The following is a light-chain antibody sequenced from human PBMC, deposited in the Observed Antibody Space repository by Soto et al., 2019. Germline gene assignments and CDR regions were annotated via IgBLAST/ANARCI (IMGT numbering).Light chain of an antibody. CDR3: SSYTSSGTLVV. V-gene: IGLV2-14*01. CDR1: SSDVGGYNY. CDR2: EVS. J-gene: IGLJ2*01. Sequence: QSALTQPASVSGSPGQSITISCTGTSSDVGGYNYVSWYQQHPGKAPKLMIYEVSNRPSGVSNRFSGSRSGNTASLTISGLQAEDEADYYCSSYTSSGTLVVFGGGTKLPVL.